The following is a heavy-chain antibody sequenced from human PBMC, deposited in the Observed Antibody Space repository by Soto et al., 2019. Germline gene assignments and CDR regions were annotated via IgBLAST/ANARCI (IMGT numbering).Heavy chain of an antibody. J-gene: IGHJ6*02. CDR1: GFTVSSNY. D-gene: IGHD2-2*01. Sequence: PGGSLRLSCAASGFTVSSNYMSWVRQAPGKGLEWVSVIYSGGSTYYADSVKGRFTISRDDSKNTLYLQMNSLRAEDTAVYYCARERYCSSTSCFFPYSSSSGSLSRGYYGMDVWGQGTTVTVSS. CDR2: IYSGGST. CDR3: ARERYCSSTSCFFPYSSSSGSLSRGYYGMDV. V-gene: IGHV3-53*01.